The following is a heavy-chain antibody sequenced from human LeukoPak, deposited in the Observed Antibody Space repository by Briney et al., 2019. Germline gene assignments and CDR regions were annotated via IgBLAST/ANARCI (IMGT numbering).Heavy chain of an antibody. J-gene: IGHJ4*02. CDR3: ARSRRRELLGTYFDY. Sequence: GGSLRLSCAASGFTFSSHPMHWVRQAPGKGLEWVGVISYDGNNKYYADSVKGRFTISRDNSKNTLYLQMNSLRTEDTAVYYCARSRRRELLGTYFDYWGQGTLVTVSS. V-gene: IGHV3-30*04. CDR2: ISYDGNNK. CDR1: GFTFSSHP. D-gene: IGHD1-26*01.